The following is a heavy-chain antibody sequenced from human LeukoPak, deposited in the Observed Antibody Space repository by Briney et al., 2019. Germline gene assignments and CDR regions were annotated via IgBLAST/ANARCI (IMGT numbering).Heavy chain of an antibody. J-gene: IGHJ6*02. Sequence: SETLSLTCTVSGGSISSYYWSWIRQPPGKGLEWIGYIYYSGSTNYNPSLKSRVTISVDPSKNQFSLKLSSVTAADTAVYYCARQMGPLRRELSYYYGMDVWGQGTTVTVSS. CDR3: ARQMGPLRRELSYYYGMDV. CDR2: IYYSGST. V-gene: IGHV4-59*08. D-gene: IGHD1-26*01. CDR1: GGSISSYY.